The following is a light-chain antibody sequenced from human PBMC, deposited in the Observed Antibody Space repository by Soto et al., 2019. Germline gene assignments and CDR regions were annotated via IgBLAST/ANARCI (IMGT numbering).Light chain of an antibody. CDR1: QSVSSSY. CDR3: QQYGSSPWT. Sequence: EIVLTQSPGTLSLSPGERATLSCRASQSVSSSYLAWYQQKPGQAPRLLIYGASSRATGIPDRFSGSGSGIYFTLTNSRLEPEDFAVYYCQQYGSSPWTFGQGTKVEIK. J-gene: IGKJ1*01. CDR2: GAS. V-gene: IGKV3-20*01.